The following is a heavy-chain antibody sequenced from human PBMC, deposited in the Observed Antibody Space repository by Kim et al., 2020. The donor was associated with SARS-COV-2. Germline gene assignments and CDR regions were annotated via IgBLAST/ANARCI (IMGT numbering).Heavy chain of an antibody. J-gene: IGHJ4*02. CDR1: GGSFSGYY. CDR3: ARGFAYCGGDCYPYYFDY. D-gene: IGHD2-21*02. Sequence: SETLSLTCAVYGGSFSGYYWSWIRQPPGKGLEWIGEINHSGSTNYNPSLKSRVTISVDTSKNQFSLKLSSVTAADTAVYYCARGFAYCGGDCYPYYFDYWGQGTLVTVSS. V-gene: IGHV4-34*01. CDR2: INHSGST.